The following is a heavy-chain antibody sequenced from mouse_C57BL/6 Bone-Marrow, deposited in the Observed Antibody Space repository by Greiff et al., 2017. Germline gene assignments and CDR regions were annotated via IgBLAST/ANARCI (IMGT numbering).Heavy chain of an antibody. J-gene: IGHJ4*01. CDR1: GYTFTSYW. CDR2: IHPNSGST. V-gene: IGHV1-64*01. Sequence: VQLQQSGAELVKPGASVKLSCKASGYTFTSYWMHWVKQRPGQGLEWIGMIHPNSGSTNYNEKFKSKATLTVDKSSSTAYMQLSSLTSEDSAVYYCARRGVYYDYLRGAMDYWGQGTSVTVSS. CDR3: ARRGVYYDYLRGAMDY. D-gene: IGHD2-4*01.